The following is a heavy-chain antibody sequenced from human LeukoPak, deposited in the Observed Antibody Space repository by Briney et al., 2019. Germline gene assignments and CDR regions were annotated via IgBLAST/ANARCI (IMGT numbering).Heavy chain of an antibody. Sequence: SQTLSLTCAISGDSVFSNSVAWNWIRQSPSRGLEWLGRTYYRSNWFNDYAVSMKGRVIINPVTSKNQFSLQLNSVTPEDTAVYYCARRLTQYDCFDPWGQGILVTVSS. D-gene: IGHD2-2*01. CDR1: GDSVFSNSVA. J-gene: IGHJ5*02. CDR2: TYYRSNWFN. CDR3: ARRLTQYDCFDP. V-gene: IGHV6-1*01.